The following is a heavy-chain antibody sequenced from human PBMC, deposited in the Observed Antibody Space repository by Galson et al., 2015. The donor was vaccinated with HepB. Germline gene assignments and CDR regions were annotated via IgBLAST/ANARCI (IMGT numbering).Heavy chain of an antibody. V-gene: IGHV3-33*01. CDR1: GFIFSSYG. CDR2: IWYDVSSK. J-gene: IGHJ6*03. D-gene: IGHD2-2*01. Sequence: SLRLSCAASGFIFSSYGMHWVRQVPGKGLEWVAVIWYDVSSKYYGDSVKGRFTISRDNSKNTLYLQMNSLRVEDTAVYYCARDPSRGYCGSSSCSDYMDVWGKGTTVTVSS. CDR3: ARDPSRGYCGSSSCSDYMDV.